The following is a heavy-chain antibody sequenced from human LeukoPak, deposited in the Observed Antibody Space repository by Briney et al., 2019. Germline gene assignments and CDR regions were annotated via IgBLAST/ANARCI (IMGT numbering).Heavy chain of an antibody. CDR2: IYYSGST. Sequence: PSETLSLTCTVSGGSISSSHYYWSWIRQPPGKGLEWIGYIYYSGSTYYNPSLKSRVTISVDTSKNQFSLKLSSVTAADTAVCYCARVKYSYAFDIWGQGTMVTVSS. CDR3: ARVKYSYAFDI. J-gene: IGHJ3*02. D-gene: IGHD5-18*01. CDR1: GGSISSSHYY. V-gene: IGHV4-30-4*08.